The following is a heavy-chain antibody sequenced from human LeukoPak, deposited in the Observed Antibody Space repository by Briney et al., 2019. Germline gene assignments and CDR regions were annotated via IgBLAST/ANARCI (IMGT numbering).Heavy chain of an antibody. CDR3: AKGVVRAAPFDY. D-gene: IGHD2-2*01. CDR2: IKSKTDGGTT. V-gene: IGHV3-15*01. J-gene: IGHJ4*02. Sequence: PGGSLRLSCAASGFTFSNAWMSWVRQAPGKGLEWVGRIKSKTDGGTTDYAAPVKGRFTISRDDSKNTQYLQMNSLRAEDTAVYYCAKGVVRAAPFDYWGQGTLVTVSS. CDR1: GFTFSNAW.